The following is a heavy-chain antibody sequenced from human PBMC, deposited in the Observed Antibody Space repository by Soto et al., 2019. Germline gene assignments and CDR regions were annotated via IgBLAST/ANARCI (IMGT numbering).Heavy chain of an antibody. J-gene: IGHJ4*01. D-gene: IGHD2-15*01. CDR1: GGSMRNVY. Sequence: SETLSLTCTVSGGSMRNVYWSWIRQPPGKRLEWIGFIFHSGNAKYNPSLKSRVTISIDTSKSQFSLSLGSVTAADTAVYFCARAHAPTLPFDYWGLGTLVTVSS. CDR3: ARAHAPTLPFDY. CDR2: IFHSGNA. V-gene: IGHV4-59*01.